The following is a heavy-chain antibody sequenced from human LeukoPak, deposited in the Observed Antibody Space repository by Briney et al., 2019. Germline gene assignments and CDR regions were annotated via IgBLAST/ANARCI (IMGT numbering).Heavy chain of an antibody. CDR3: ARDTSASIIAAAGLDY. CDR2: ISYDGSNK. CDR1: GFTFSSYA. V-gene: IGHV3-30-3*01. J-gene: IGHJ4*02. Sequence: GRSLRLSCAASGFTFSSYAMHWVRQAPGKGLEWVAVISYDGSNKYYADSVKGRFTISRDNSKNTLYLQMNSLRAEDTAVYYCARDTSASIIAAAGLDYWGQGTLVTVSS. D-gene: IGHD6-13*01.